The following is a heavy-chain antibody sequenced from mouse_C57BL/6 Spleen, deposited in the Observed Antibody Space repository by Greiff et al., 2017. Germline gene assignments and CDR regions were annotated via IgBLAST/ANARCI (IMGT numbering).Heavy chain of an antibody. D-gene: IGHD2-1*01. J-gene: IGHJ1*03. CDR1: GYTFTTYP. V-gene: IGHV1-47*01. Sequence: VKVVESGAELVKPGASVKMSCKASGYTFTTYPIEWMKQNHGKSLEWIGNFHPYNDDTKYNEKFKGKATLTVEKSSSTVYLELSRLTSDDSAVYYCARTDYGNGGYFDVWGTGTTVTVSS. CDR2: FHPYNDDT. CDR3: ARTDYGNGGYFDV.